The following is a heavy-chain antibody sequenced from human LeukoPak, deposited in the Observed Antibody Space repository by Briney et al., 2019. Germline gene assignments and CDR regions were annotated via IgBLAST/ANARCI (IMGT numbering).Heavy chain of an antibody. V-gene: IGHV1-2*02. J-gene: IGHJ4*02. CDR3: ARVIGFGELSLGH. CDR2: VNPKSGGT. Sequence: GASVTVSCKASGYTFTGYYIHWVRQAPGQGLEWMGWVNPKSGGTNYAQKFQGRVTMTRDTSISTAYMELSRLRSDDTAVYFCARVIGFGELSLGHWGQGTLVTVSS. D-gene: IGHD3-10*01. CDR1: GYTFTGYY.